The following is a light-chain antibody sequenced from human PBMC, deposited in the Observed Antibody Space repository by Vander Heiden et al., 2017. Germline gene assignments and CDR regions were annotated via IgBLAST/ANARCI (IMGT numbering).Light chain of an antibody. CDR3: QSHDSSLSGSWV. J-gene: IGLJ3*02. Sequence: QSVLTQSPSVSGAPGQRVTISCTGSSSNIGAGYDVHWYQQLPGTAPKLLIYGNSNRPSGVPDRFSGSKSGTSASLAITGLQAEDEADYYCQSHDSSLSGSWVFGGGTKLTVL. CDR2: GNS. V-gene: IGLV1-40*01. CDR1: SSNIGAGYD.